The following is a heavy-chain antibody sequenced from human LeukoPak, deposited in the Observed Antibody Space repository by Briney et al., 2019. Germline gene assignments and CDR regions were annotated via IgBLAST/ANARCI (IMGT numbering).Heavy chain of an antibody. CDR2: MNPNSGNT. Sequence: ASVKVSCKASGYTFTSYDINWVRQATGQGLEWMGWMNPNSGNTGYAQKFQGRVTITRITSISTAYMELCSLRSEDTAVYYCARVAIKAHYGSGCYSTPGWFDPWGQGTLVTVSS. CDR1: GYTFTSYD. V-gene: IGHV1-8*03. J-gene: IGHJ5*02. D-gene: IGHD3-10*01. CDR3: ARVAIKAHYGSGCYSTPGWFDP.